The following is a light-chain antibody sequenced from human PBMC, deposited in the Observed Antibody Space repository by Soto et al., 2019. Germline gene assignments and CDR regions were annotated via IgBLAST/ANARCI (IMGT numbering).Light chain of an antibody. CDR3: QQYNNWPWT. J-gene: IGKJ1*01. Sequence: IVMTQSPAALSMSPGEKATLSCRASQSVYSYLAWYQQKPGQAPRLLINGASTRATGVPARFSGSGSGTEFTLTISSLQSEDIAVYYCQQYNNWPWTFGQGTKV. CDR1: QSVYSY. V-gene: IGKV3-15*01. CDR2: GAS.